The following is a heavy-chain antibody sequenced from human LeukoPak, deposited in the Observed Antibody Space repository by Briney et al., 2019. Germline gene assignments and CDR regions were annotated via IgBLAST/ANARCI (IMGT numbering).Heavy chain of an antibody. V-gene: IGHV3-7*03. J-gene: IGHJ6*02. CDR3: ARRAVAGLTYYGMDV. Sequence: GGSLRLSCAASGFTFSSYWMSWVRQAPGKGLEWVANIKQDGSEKYYVDSVKGRFTISRDNAKNSLYLQMNSLRAEDTALYYCARRAVAGLTYYGMDVWGQGTTVTVSS. CDR2: IKQDGSEK. D-gene: IGHD6-19*01. CDR1: GFTFSSYW.